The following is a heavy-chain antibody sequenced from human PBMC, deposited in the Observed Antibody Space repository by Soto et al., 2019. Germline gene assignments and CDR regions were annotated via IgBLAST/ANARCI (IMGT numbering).Heavy chain of an antibody. CDR2: IIPIPGTA. D-gene: IGHD2-2*01. J-gene: IGHJ6*02. CDR3: ARSQGSSTSLEIYYYYYYGMDV. CDR1: GGTFSSYA. Sequence: QVQLVQSGAEVKKPGSSVKVSCKASGGTFSSYAISWVRQAPGQGLEWMGGIIPIPGTANYAQKFQGRVTITADESTSTAYMERGSLRSEDTAVYYCARSQGSSTSLEIYYYYYYGMDVWGQGTTVTVSS. V-gene: IGHV1-69*01.